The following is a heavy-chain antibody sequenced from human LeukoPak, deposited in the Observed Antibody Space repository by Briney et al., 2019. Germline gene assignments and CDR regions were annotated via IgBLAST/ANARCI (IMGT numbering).Heavy chain of an antibody. CDR2: IYYSGST. D-gene: IGHD1-26*01. V-gene: IGHV4-30-4*08. Sequence: SETLSLTCTVSGGSISSGDYYWSWIRQPPGKGLEWIGYIYYSGSTYYTPSLKSRVTVSVDTSNNQFSLKVSSVTAADTAVYYCARHPSGSSFDYWGQGTLVAVSS. CDR1: GGSISSGDYY. CDR3: ARHPSGSSFDY. J-gene: IGHJ4*02.